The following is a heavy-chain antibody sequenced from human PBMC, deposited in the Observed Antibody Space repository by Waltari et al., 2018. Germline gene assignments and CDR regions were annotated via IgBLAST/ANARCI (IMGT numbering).Heavy chain of an antibody. J-gene: IGHJ4*02. Sequence: QVQLQESGPGLVKPSETLSLTCTVSGGSISSYYWSWIRQPPGKGLEWIGYIYYSGSTNDNPSLKSRVTISVDTSKNQFSLKLSSVTAADTAVYYCARDLGIAVASGIYDYWGQGTLVTVSS. CDR1: GGSISSYY. V-gene: IGHV4-59*01. CDR2: IYYSGST. D-gene: IGHD6-19*01. CDR3: ARDLGIAVASGIYDY.